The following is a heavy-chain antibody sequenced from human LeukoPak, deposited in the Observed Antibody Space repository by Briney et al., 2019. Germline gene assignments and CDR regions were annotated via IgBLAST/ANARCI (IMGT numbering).Heavy chain of an antibody. J-gene: IGHJ6*02. D-gene: IGHD3-3*01. CDR2: IYYSGST. V-gene: IGHV4-59*01. CDR1: VGSISSYY. CDR3: ARCFWSGYYDYYYGMDV. Sequence: SETLSLTCTVPVGSISSYYWSWIRQPPGKGLEWIGYIYYSGSTNYNPSLKSRVTISVDTSKNQFSLKLSSVTAADTAVYYCARCFWSGYYDYYYGMDVWGQGTTVTVSS.